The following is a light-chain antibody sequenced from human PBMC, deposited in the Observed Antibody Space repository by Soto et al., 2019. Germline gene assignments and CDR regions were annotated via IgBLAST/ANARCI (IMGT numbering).Light chain of an antibody. CDR3: CSYAGSSSFRVL. Sequence: QSALTQPASVSGSPGQSITISCSGTSSDIGSYDHVAWYQQFPGKSPKLMIYAVSDRPSGVSDRFSGSKSGITASLTISGLQAADEAEYYCCCCSYAGSSSFRVLFGGGTQLTVL. J-gene: IGLJ2*01. V-gene: IGLV2-14*01. CDR1: SSDIGSYDH. CDR2: AVS.